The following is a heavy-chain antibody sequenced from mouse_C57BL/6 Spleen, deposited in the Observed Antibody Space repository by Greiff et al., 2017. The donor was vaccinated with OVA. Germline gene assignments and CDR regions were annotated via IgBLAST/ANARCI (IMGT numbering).Heavy chain of an antibody. CDR3: ARFYSNYGYFDV. CDR2: IDPSDSYT. CDR1: GYTFTSYW. D-gene: IGHD2-5*01. Sequence: VQLQESGAELVMPGASVKLSCKASGYTFTSYWMHWVKQRPGQGLEWIGEIDPSDSYTNYNQKFKGKSTLTVDKSSSTAYMQLSSLTSEDSAVYYCARFYSNYGYFDVWGTGTTVTVSS. V-gene: IGHV1-69*01. J-gene: IGHJ1*03.